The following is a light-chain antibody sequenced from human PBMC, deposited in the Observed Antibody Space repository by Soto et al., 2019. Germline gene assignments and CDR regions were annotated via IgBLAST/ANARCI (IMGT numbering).Light chain of an antibody. CDR3: HQYHRYWT. CDR1: QSITTW. J-gene: IGKJ1*01. Sequence: IEVTQSRSTLTSSVGARVAITCRASQSITTWLAWYQQKPGKAPKLLMYDASSLESGVPSRFSGRGSGTQFTLTISGLQADAFATYYCHQYHRYWTIGQGTKVDNK. CDR2: DAS. V-gene: IGKV1-5*01.